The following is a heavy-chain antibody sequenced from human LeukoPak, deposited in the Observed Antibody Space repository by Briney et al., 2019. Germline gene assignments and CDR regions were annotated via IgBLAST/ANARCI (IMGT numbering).Heavy chain of an antibody. V-gene: IGHV4-59*08. D-gene: IGHD4-17*01. CDR3: ARRLRQNLFDP. CDR2: IYYSGRS. J-gene: IGHJ5*02. Sequence: SETRALTCTVSGVSISSDYWSWIRLAPGKGLDWIGYIYYSGRSNYNPSLKSPLTMSADTSTPQFSLKLTSVTAADTAVYYCARRLRQNLFDPWGQGTLVTVSS. CDR1: GVSISSDY.